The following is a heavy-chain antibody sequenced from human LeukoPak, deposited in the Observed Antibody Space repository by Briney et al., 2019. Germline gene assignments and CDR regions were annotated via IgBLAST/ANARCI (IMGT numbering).Heavy chain of an antibody. CDR3: AKDMIVVASRVAFDI. Sequence: GGSLRLSCAASGLTFNTYAIYWVRQAPGKGLEWVSAISGSGGSTYYADSVKGRFTISRDNSKNTLYLQMNSLRAEDTAVYYCAKDMIVVASRVAFDIWGQGTMVTVSS. CDR2: ISGSGGST. V-gene: IGHV3-23*01. J-gene: IGHJ3*02. D-gene: IGHD3-22*01. CDR1: GLTFNTYA.